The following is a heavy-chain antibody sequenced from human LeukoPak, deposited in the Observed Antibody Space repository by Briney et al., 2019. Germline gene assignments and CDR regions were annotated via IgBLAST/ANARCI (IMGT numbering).Heavy chain of an antibody. V-gene: IGHV1-2*02. CDR1: GYTFTGYY. J-gene: IGHJ4*02. D-gene: IGHD3-22*01. CDR3: ARDSGGTTYYYDSSGKIDY. CDR2: INPNSSGT. Sequence: ASVKVSCKASGYTFTGYYMHWVRQAPGQGLEWMGWINPNSSGTNYAQKFQGRVTMTRDTSISTAYMELSRLRSDDTAVYYCARDSGGTTYYYDSSGKIDYWGQGTLVTVSS.